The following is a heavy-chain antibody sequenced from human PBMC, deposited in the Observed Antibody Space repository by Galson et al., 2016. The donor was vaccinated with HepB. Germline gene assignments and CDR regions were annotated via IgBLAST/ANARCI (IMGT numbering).Heavy chain of an antibody. V-gene: IGHV1-3*01. Sequence: SCKASGYTFNSYAMHWVRQAPGQRLEWMGWINAGNGNTKYSQKFQGRVTITRDTSASTAYMELSSLRSEDTAVYYCARDGGYCSSTSCYNDAFDIWGEGTMVTVSS. CDR3: ARDGGYCSSTSCYNDAFDI. J-gene: IGHJ3*02. D-gene: IGHD2-2*02. CDR1: GYTFNSYA. CDR2: INAGNGNT.